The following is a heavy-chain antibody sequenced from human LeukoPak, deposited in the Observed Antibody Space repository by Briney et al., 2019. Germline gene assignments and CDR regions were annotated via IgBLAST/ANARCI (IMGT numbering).Heavy chain of an antibody. CDR2: IIGGAGST. CDR1: GFSFSSDG. CDR3: ARLKSSSWYLIDY. V-gene: IGHV3-23*01. D-gene: IGHD6-13*01. Sequence: AGGSLRLSCAASGFSFSSDGMSWVRQAPGKGLEWVSGIIGGAGSTYYADSVKGRFTISRDNAKNSLYLQMNSLRAEDTAVYYCARLKSSSWYLIDYWGQGTLVTVSS. J-gene: IGHJ4*02.